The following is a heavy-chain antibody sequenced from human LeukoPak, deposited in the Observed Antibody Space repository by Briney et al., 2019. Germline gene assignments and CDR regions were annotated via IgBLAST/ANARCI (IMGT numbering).Heavy chain of an antibody. D-gene: IGHD4-17*01. V-gene: IGHV4-59*01. CDR3: ARATTVSMDV. CDR1: GGSISSYY. J-gene: IGHJ6*02. Sequence: PSETLSLTRTVSGGSISSYYWSWIRQPPGKGLEWIGYIYYSGSTNYNPSLKSRVTISVDTSKNQFSLKLSSVTAADTAVYYCARATTVSMDVWGQGTTVTVSS. CDR2: IYYSGST.